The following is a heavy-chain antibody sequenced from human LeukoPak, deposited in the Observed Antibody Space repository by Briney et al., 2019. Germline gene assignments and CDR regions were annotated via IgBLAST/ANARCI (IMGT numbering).Heavy chain of an antibody. J-gene: IGHJ3*02. CDR3: ARVAGYSSSWYSPWGAFDI. CDR2: IYYSGST. Sequence: PSETLSLTCTVSGGSISSYYWSWIRQPPGKGLEWIGYIYYSGSTYYNPSLKSRVTISVDTSKNQFSLKLSSVTAADTAVYYCARVAGYSSSWYSPWGAFDIWGQGTMVTVSS. D-gene: IGHD6-13*01. V-gene: IGHV4-59*12. CDR1: GGSISSYY.